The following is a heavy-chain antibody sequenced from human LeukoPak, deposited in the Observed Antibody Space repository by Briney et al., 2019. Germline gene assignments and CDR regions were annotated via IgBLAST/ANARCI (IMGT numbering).Heavy chain of an antibody. V-gene: IGHV3-23*01. CDR2: ISSSGINT. CDR1: GFTFSSYA. Sequence: GGSLRLSCAASGFTFSSYAMTWVRQAPGRGLEWVSLISSSGINTYYADSVKGRFTISRDNSKNTLYLQMNSLRAEDTAVYYCAKDRSGWFYFDYGGQGALVTVS. D-gene: IGHD6-19*01. J-gene: IGHJ4*02. CDR3: AKDRSGWFYFDY.